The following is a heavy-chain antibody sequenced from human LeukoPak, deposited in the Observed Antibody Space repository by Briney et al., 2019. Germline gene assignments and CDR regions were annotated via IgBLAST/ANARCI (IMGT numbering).Heavy chain of an antibody. CDR1: GYTFTSYD. J-gene: IGHJ5*02. Sequence: GASVKVSCKASGYTFTSYDINWVRQDTGQGLEWMGWMNPNSGNTGYAQKFQGRVTMTRNTSISTAYMELSSLRSEDTAVYYCARGEHYDSSGSLGFDPWGQGTLVTVSS. CDR2: MNPNSGNT. CDR3: ARGEHYDSSGSLGFDP. V-gene: IGHV1-8*01. D-gene: IGHD3-22*01.